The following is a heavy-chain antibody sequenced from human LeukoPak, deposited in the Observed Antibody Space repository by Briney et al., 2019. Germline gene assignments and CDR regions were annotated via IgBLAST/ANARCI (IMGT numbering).Heavy chain of an antibody. CDR2: ISWNGDST. Sequence: PGGSLRLSCAASGFTFDDYTMHWVRQAPGKGLEWVSLISWNGDSTYYADSMKGRFIISRDNSKDSLYLQMNSLRTEDTALYYCAKGGQVVESRWAWPDYWGQGTLVTVSS. CDR1: GFTFDDYT. J-gene: IGHJ4*02. CDR3: AKGGQVVESRWAWPDY. D-gene: IGHD2-15*01. V-gene: IGHV3-43*01.